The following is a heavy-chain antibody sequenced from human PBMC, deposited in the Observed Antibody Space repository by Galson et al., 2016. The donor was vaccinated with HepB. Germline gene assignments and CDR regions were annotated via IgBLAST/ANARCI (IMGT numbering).Heavy chain of an antibody. CDR2: ISGSGGST. CDR1: GFTFSSYA. D-gene: IGHD6-13*01. V-gene: IGHV3-23*01. Sequence: SLRLSCAASGFTFSSYAMSWVRQPPGKGLEWVSAISGSGGSTYYADSVQGRFTISRDNSKTTLYLQMNSLRAEDTAVYYCAREAKLAAPDYYGMDVWGQGTTVTVSS. CDR3: AREAKLAAPDYYGMDV. J-gene: IGHJ6*02.